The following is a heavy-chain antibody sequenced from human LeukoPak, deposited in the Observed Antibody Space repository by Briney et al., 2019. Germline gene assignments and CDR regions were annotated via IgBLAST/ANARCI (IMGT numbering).Heavy chain of an antibody. D-gene: IGHD4-17*01. CDR2: ISAYNGNT. CDR1: GYTFTSYG. CDR3: APTDGDLPYPTTDY. V-gene: IGHV1-18*01. J-gene: IGHJ4*02. Sequence: ASVKVSCKASGYTFTSYGISWVRQAPGQGLEWMGWISAYNGNTNYAQKLQGRVTMTTDTSTSTAYMELRSLRSDDTAVYYCAPTDGDLPYPTTDYWGQGTLVTVSS.